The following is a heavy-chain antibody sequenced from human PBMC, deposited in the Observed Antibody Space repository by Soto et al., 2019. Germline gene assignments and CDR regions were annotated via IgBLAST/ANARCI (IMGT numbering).Heavy chain of an antibody. CDR3: AREAGPDRWFDR. V-gene: IGHV4-4*07. CDR2: ISTSGTT. Sequence: PSETLSLTCTVSGASISSYFWTWIRQPAGKGLDWIGRISTSGTTNYNPSLKSRVTMSVDTSKNHFSLNLSSVTAADTAVYYCAREAGPDRWFDRWGQGTLGTVSS. D-gene: IGHD6-19*01. CDR1: GASISSYF. J-gene: IGHJ5*02.